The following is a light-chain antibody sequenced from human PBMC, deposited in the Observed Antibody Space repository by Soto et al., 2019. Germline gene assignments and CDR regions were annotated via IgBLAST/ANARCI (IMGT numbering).Light chain of an antibody. Sequence: EIVLTQSPGTLSLSPGERATLSCGASQSVSSSYLAWYQQKPGQAPRLLIYDASSRATGIPDRFSASGSGTEFTLTISSLQPEDFAIYYCQQHTQWPITFGQGTRLEI. V-gene: IGKV3D-20*02. J-gene: IGKJ5*01. CDR1: QSVSSSY. CDR3: QQHTQWPIT. CDR2: DAS.